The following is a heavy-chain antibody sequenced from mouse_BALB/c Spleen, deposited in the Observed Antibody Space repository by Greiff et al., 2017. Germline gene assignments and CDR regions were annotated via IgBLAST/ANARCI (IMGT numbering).Heavy chain of an antibody. Sequence: EVKLQESGAELVKPGASVKLSCTASGFNIKDTYMHWVKQRPEQGLEWIGRIDPANGNTKYDPKFQGKATITADTSSNTAYLQLSSLTSEDTAVYYCAHFSAAYWGQGTLVTVSA. CDR1: GFNIKDTY. V-gene: IGHV14-3*02. J-gene: IGHJ3*01. CDR2: IDPANGNT. CDR3: AHFSAAY.